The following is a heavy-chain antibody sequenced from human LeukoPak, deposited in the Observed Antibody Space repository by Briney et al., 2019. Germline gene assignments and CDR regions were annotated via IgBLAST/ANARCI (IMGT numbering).Heavy chain of an antibody. J-gene: IGHJ4*02. Sequence: GGSLRLSCAASGLTVSSNCMSWVRQASGKGLEWVSFIYSGGSTYYTDSVKGRFTISRDNSKNTLYLQMNSLRAEDTAVYYCARRAGDYSHPYDYWGQGILVTVSS. V-gene: IGHV3-53*01. CDR3: ARRAGDYSHPYDY. D-gene: IGHD3-22*01. CDR2: IYSGGST. CDR1: GLTVSSNC.